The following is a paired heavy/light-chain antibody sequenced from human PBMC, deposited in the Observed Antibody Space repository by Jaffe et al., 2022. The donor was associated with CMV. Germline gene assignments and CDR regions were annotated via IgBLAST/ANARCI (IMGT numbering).Light chain of an antibody. Sequence: EIVLTQSPGTLSLSPGERATLSCRASQSVSSNYLAWYQQKPGQAPRLLISSASSRATGIPDSFSGSGSGTDFTLTISRLEPEDFAVYYCQQYGTSPFTFGPGTKVDI. CDR2: SAS. CDR1: QSVSSNY. V-gene: IGKV3-20*01. J-gene: IGKJ3*01. CDR3: QQYGTSPFT.
Heavy chain of an antibody. CDR1: GGSISDNY. CDR3: ARHNSRGYYDSSGPHIDS. D-gene: IGHD3-22*01. Sequence: QVQLQESGPGLVKPSETLSLTCTVSGGSISDNYWSWIRQPPGKGLEWIGYINYSGSTDYHPSLKSRVTISLDTSKNQFSLKVSSVTAADTALYYCARHNSRGYYDSSGPHIDSWGQGTLVTVSS. J-gene: IGHJ4*02. V-gene: IGHV4-59*08. CDR2: INYSGST.